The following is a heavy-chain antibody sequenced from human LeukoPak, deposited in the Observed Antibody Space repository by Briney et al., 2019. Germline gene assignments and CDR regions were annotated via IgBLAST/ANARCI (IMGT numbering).Heavy chain of an antibody. CDR1: GFTFSSYG. J-gene: IGHJ6*02. D-gene: IGHD3-22*01. Sequence: GESLRLSCAASGFTFSSYGMHWVRQAPGKGLEWVADISYDGSNKYYADSVKGRFTISRDNCKNTLYLQMNSLRAEDTAVYYCAKEDGITMIVVVPYYYYGMDVWGQGTTVTVSS. V-gene: IGHV3-30*18. CDR3: AKEDGITMIVVVPYYYYGMDV. CDR2: ISYDGSNK.